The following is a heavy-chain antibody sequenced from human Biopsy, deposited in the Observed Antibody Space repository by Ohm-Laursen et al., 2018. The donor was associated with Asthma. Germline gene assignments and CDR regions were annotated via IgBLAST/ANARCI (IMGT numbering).Heavy chain of an antibody. CDR1: GYTFINYA. V-gene: IGHV1-3*01. D-gene: IGHD3-9*01. Sequence: ASVKVSCKASGYTFINYAIHWVRQALGQRLEWMGWINAGNGNTKYSEKFQGRVTITRDTSASTAYMDLSSLRSEDTAVYYCARSYYDFLTGQVNDALAMWGQGTVVTVSS. J-gene: IGHJ3*02. CDR3: ARSYYDFLTGQVNDALAM. CDR2: INAGNGNT.